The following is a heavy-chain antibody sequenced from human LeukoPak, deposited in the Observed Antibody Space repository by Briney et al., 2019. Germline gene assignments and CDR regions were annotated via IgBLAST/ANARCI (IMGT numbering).Heavy chain of an antibody. J-gene: IGHJ4*02. V-gene: IGHV4-39*07. CDR2: IYYSGST. CDR1: GGSISSSSYY. CDR3: ASPSRTQNFDY. Sequence: SETPSLTCTVSGGSISSSSYYWGWIRQPPGKGLEWIGSIYYSGSTYYNPSLKSRVTISVDTSKNQFSLKLSSVTAADTAVYYCASPSRTQNFDYWGQGTLVTVSS. D-gene: IGHD2-2*01.